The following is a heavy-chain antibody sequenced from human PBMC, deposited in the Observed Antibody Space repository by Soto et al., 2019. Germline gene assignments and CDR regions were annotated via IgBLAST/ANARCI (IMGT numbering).Heavy chain of an antibody. J-gene: IGHJ4*02. CDR2: INDSGST. V-gene: IGHV4-34*01. Sequence: SKTLSLTCAVYGGSFSDYSWTWIRQPPGKGLEWIGEINDSGSTNYTPSLERRVTISRDTSKNRFSLKLSSVTAADTAVYYCARGSHKLHSYDSSGFYHYVDYWGQGSLVTVSS. CDR3: ARGSHKLHSYDSSGFYHYVDY. CDR1: GGSFSDYS. D-gene: IGHD3-22*01.